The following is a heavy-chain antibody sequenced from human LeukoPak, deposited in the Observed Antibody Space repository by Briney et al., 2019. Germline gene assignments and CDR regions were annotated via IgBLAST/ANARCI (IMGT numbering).Heavy chain of an antibody. CDR1: GFTFSSYA. CDR3: AKDLEGRGYSYGIDY. V-gene: IGHV3-23*01. CDR2: ISGSGGST. Sequence: QPGGSLRLSCAASGFTFSSYAMSWVRQAPGRGLEWVSAISGSGGSTYYADSVKGRFTISRDNSKNTLYLQMNSLRAEDTAVYYCAKDLEGRGYSYGIDYWGQGTLVTVSS. J-gene: IGHJ4*02. D-gene: IGHD5-18*01.